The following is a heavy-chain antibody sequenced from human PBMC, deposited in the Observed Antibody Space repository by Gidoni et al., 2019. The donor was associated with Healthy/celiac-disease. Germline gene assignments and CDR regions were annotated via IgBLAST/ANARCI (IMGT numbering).Heavy chain of an antibody. J-gene: IGHJ5*02. Sequence: VQLVESGGGLVKPGGSLRLSCAASGFTFSSYSMNWVRQAPGQGLEWVSSISSSSSYIYYADSVKGRFTISRDNAKHPLYLQMNSLRAEDTAVYYCARDIIANPWGQGTLVTVSS. CDR2: ISSSSSYI. CDR3: ARDIIANP. D-gene: IGHD2-21*01. CDR1: GFTFSSYS. V-gene: IGHV3-21*01.